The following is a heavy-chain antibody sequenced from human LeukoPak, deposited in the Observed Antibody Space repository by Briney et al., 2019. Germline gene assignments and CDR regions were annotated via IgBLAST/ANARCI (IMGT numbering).Heavy chain of an antibody. CDR2: ISGSGASS. D-gene: IGHD2/OR15-2a*01. V-gene: IGHV3-23*01. Sequence: GGSLRLSCAASGFTFSSYGMSWVRQAPGKGLEWVSIISGSGASSDYADSVKGRFTISRDNAKNSLYLQMNSLRAEDTAIYYCARVINFYYYMDVWGKGTTVTISS. CDR3: ARVINFYYYMDV. J-gene: IGHJ6*03. CDR1: GFTFSSYG.